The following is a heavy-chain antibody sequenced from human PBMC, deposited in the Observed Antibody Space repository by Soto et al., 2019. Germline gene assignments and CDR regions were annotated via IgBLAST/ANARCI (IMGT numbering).Heavy chain of an antibody. CDR3: ARTFSAWSEERSGWSINFDY. V-gene: IGHV3-13*01. J-gene: IGHJ4*02. Sequence: GSLRLSCAASGFTFSSYDMHWVRQATGKGLEWVSAIGTAGDTYYPGSVKGRFTISRENAKNSLYLQMNSLRAEDTAVYYCARTFSAWSEERSGWSINFDYWGQGTLVTVSS. CDR1: GFTFSSYD. D-gene: IGHD6-19*01. CDR2: IGTAGDT.